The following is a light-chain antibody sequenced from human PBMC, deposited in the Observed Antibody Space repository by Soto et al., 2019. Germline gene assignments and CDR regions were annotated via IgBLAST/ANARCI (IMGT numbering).Light chain of an antibody. V-gene: IGKV1-39*01. J-gene: IGKJ2*01. CDR3: QQTYSTPYT. Sequence: IQMTQSPSSLSASVGDRVTITCRASQRITTYLNWYQQKPGNAPKLLITTAGTLQRGVPSRFSGSGSGTDFTLNITSLQREDFATYFCQQTYSTPYTFGQGTKLEIK. CDR2: TAG. CDR1: QRITTY.